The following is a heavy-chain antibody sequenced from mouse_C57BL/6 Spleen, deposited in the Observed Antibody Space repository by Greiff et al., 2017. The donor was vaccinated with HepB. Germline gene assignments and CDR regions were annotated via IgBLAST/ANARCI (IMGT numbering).Heavy chain of an antibody. CDR3: AREGVYYGSSLYYYSMDY. J-gene: IGHJ4*01. V-gene: IGHV1-82*01. CDR1: GYAFSSSW. D-gene: IGHD1-1*01. CDR2: IYPGDGDT. Sequence: VQLQQSGPELVKPGASVKISCKASGYAFSSSWMNWVKQRPGKGLEWIGRIYPGDGDTNYNGKFKGKATLTADKSSSTAYMQLSSLTSEDSAVYFGAREGVYYGSSLYYYSMDYWGQGTSVTVSS.